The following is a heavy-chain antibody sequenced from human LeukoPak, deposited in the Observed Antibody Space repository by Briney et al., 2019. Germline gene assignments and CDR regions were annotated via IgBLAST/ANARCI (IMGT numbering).Heavy chain of an antibody. V-gene: IGHV4-61*02. CDR1: GGSISSGSYY. D-gene: IGHD3-22*01. CDR3: ASAYYYDSSGYYPHRAQYYYYYYMDV. CDR2: IYTSGST. Sequence: SETLSLTCTVSGGSISSGSYYWSWIRQPAGKGLEWIGRIYTSGSTNYNPSLKSRVTISVDTSKNQFSLKLSSVTAADTAVYYCASAYYYDSSGYYPHRAQYYYYYYMDVRGKGTTVTVSS. J-gene: IGHJ6*03.